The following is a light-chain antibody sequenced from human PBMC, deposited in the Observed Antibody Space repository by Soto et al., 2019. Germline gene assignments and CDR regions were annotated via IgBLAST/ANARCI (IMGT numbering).Light chain of an antibody. J-gene: IGLJ2*01. Sequence: QSVLTQPPSLSGAPGQRVTISCTGSSSNIGAGYDVHWYQQLPGTAPKLLIYGLIYRPSGVPDRFSGSKSGSSASLVITGLQAEDEADYYCQSYDTSLSAVIFGGGTKVTVL. V-gene: IGLV1-40*01. CDR1: SSNIGAGYD. CDR3: QSYDTSLSAVI. CDR2: GLI.